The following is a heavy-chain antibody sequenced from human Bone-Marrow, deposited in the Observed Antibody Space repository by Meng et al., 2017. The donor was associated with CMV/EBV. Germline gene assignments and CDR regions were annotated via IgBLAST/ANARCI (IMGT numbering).Heavy chain of an antibody. J-gene: IGHJ4*02. D-gene: IGHD4-17*01. V-gene: IGHV3-30*19. CDR3: ARDLEIYGDSPRGFDY. Sequence: GESLKISCAASGFTFSSYGMHWVRQAPGKGLEWVAVISYDGSNKYYADSVKGRFTISRDNSKNTLYLQMNSLRAEDTAVYYCARDLEIYGDSPRGFDYWGQGTLVTGYS. CDR1: GFTFSSYG. CDR2: ISYDGSNK.